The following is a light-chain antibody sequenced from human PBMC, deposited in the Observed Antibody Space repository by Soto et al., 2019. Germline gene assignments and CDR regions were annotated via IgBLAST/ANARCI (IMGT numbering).Light chain of an antibody. CDR2: AAS. J-gene: IGKJ3*01. Sequence: EIVVTQSPGILSVSPGDRATLSCRASQSVGRNLAWYQQKPGQAPTLLIYAASTRATGLPARFSGSGSGTDFTLTIICLQSETFAVYYCQEYSKWPLFTFGPGTRVDIK. CDR3: QEYSKWPLFT. V-gene: IGKV3-15*01. CDR1: QSVGRN.